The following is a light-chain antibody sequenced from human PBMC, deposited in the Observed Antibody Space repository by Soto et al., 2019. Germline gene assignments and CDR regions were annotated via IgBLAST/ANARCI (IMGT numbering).Light chain of an antibody. J-gene: IGLJ1*01. Sequence: QSALTQPASVSGSPGQSITISCTGTSSDIGGYKYVSWYQQHPGKAPKLMIYDVSNRPSGVSNRFSGSKSGNTATLTISGLRGEDEAEYYCSSYTGGSTYVFGTGTQLTVL. CDR1: SSDIGGYKY. CDR2: DVS. V-gene: IGLV2-14*01. CDR3: SSYTGGSTYV.